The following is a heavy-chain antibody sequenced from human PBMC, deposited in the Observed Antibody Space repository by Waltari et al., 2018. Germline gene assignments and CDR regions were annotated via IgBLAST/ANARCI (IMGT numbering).Heavy chain of an antibody. J-gene: IGHJ6*02. Sequence: QLVESGGGLVQPGWSLRLSCTASGFSFDDYALHWVRQIPGKGLEWVSGISWNSDMIGYADSVKGRFTISRDNAKNSLYLQMNSLRPEDTALYYCAKDISFGHFYYGLHVWGQGTTVSVSS. V-gene: IGHV3-9*01. CDR2: ISWNSDMI. CDR3: AKDISFGHFYYGLHV. D-gene: IGHD3-10*01. CDR1: GFSFDDYA.